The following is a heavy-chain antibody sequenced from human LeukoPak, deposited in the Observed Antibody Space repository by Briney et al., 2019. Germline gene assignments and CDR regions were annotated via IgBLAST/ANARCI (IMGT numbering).Heavy chain of an antibody. Sequence: GGSLRLSCAASGFTFSSYAMHWVRQAPGKGLEWVAVISYDGSNKYYADSVKGRFTISRDSSKNTLYLQMNSLRAEDTAVYYCAPGLWFGDSLDPWGQGTLVTVS. D-gene: IGHD3-10*01. CDR1: GFTFSSYA. V-gene: IGHV3-30-3*01. CDR3: APGLWFGDSLDP. J-gene: IGHJ5*02. CDR2: ISYDGSNK.